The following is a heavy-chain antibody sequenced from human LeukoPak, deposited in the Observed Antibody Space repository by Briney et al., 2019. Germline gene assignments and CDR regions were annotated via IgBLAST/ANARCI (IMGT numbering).Heavy chain of an antibody. CDR3: ARVKRCSGGSCYSHPHYFDY. CDR2: ISSSSSYI. Sequence: GGSLRLSCAASGFTFSSYSMNWVRQAPGKGLEWVSSISSSSSYIYYADSVKGRFTISRDNAKNSLYLQMNSLRAEDTAVYYCARVKRCSGGSCYSHPHYFDYWGQGTLVTVSS. V-gene: IGHV3-21*01. J-gene: IGHJ4*02. CDR1: GFTFSSYS. D-gene: IGHD2-15*01.